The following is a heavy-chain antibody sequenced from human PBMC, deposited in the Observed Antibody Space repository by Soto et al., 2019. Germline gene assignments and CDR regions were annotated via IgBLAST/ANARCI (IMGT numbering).Heavy chain of an antibody. J-gene: IGHJ4*02. D-gene: IGHD4-17*01. Sequence: SETLSLTCTVSGGSISSSSYYWGWIRQPPGKGLEWIGSIYYSGSTYYNPSLKSRVTISVDTSKNQFSLKLSSVTAADTAVYYCARATVTTRSDFDYWGQGTLVTVSS. CDR3: ARATVTTRSDFDY. CDR2: IYYSGST. V-gene: IGHV4-39*07. CDR1: GGSISSSSYY.